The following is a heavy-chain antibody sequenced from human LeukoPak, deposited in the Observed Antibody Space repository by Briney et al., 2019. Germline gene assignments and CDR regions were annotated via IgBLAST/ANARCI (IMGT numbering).Heavy chain of an antibody. J-gene: IGHJ3*02. D-gene: IGHD3-22*01. CDR3: AKDFSHYYDSSGSGDAAFDI. CDR2: ISWNSGSI. Sequence: GRSLRLSCAASGFTFDDYAMHWVRQAPGKGLEWVSGISWNSGSIGYADSVKGRFTISRDNAKNSLYLQMNSLRAEDTALYYCAKDFSHYYDSSGSGDAAFDIWGQGTMVTVSS. CDR1: GFTFDDYA. V-gene: IGHV3-9*01.